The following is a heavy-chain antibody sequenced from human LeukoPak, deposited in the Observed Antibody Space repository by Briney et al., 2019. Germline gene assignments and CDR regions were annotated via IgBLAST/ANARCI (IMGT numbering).Heavy chain of an antibody. D-gene: IGHD3-10*01. Sequence: GGSLRLSCAASGFTVSSNYMSWVRQAPGKGLEWVSVIYSGGSTYYADSVKGRFTISRDNSKNTLYLQMNSLRAEDTAVYYCAKVTYGSGTYGAFDSWGQGTLVTVSS. CDR3: AKVTYGSGTYGAFDS. CDR1: GFTVSSNY. V-gene: IGHV3-53*01. J-gene: IGHJ4*02. CDR2: IYSGGST.